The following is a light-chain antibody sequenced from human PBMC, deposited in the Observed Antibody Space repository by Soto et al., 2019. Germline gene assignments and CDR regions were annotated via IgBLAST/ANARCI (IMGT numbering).Light chain of an antibody. CDR2: HTS. Sequence: DIQVTQSPSSLSASIGDRVSITCRASLYIGNDLDWYQQKPGKAPKRLLYHTSTLQSGVPSRFSGAGSGAEFTLTINGLQSEDFATYFCLQHKSYPWTFGQGTKVDI. CDR3: LQHKSYPWT. J-gene: IGKJ1*01. V-gene: IGKV1-17*01. CDR1: LYIGND.